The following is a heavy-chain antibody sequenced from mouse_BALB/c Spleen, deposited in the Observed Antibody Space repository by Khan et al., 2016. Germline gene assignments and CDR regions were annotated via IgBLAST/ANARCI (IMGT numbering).Heavy chain of an antibody. CDR1: GFSLNTSGMG. J-gene: IGHJ2*01. Sequence: QVTLKESGPGILQSSQTLSLTCSFSGFSLNTSGMGVGWIRQPSGKGREWMAHIWWDDAKYYNTALKSGLTISKDTSKNQVFLKIASVDTADTATYVCASVCCGSSYYWGQGTTLTVSS. D-gene: IGHD1-1*01. V-gene: IGHV8-8*01. CDR2: IWWDDAK. CDR3: ASVCCGSSYY.